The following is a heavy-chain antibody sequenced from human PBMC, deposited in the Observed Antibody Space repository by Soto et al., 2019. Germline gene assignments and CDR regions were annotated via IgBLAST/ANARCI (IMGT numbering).Heavy chain of an antibody. CDR1: GFTFSSYA. D-gene: IGHD3-9*01. CDR2: ISGSGGST. V-gene: IGHV3-23*01. Sequence: EVQLLESGGGLVQPGGSLRLSCAASGFTFSSYAMSWVRQAPGKGLEWVSAISGSGGSTYYADSVKGRFTISRDNSKNTLYLQMNSLRAEDTAVYYCASQYYDILTGYTDPGLDIWGQGTMVTVSS. CDR3: ASQYYDILTGYTDPGLDI. J-gene: IGHJ3*02.